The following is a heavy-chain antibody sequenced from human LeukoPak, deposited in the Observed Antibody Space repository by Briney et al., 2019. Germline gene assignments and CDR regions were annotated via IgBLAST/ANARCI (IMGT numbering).Heavy chain of an antibody. CDR2: ISGSGGST. J-gene: IGHJ5*02. CDR1: GFTVSSNY. Sequence: GGSLRLSCAAPGFTVSSNYMSWVRQAPGKGLEWVSAISGSGGSTYYADSVKGRFTISRDNSKNTLYLQMNSLRAEDTAVYYCAKDRDIAAAGPYNWFDPWGQGTLVTVSS. D-gene: IGHD6-13*01. CDR3: AKDRDIAAAGPYNWFDP. V-gene: IGHV3-23*01.